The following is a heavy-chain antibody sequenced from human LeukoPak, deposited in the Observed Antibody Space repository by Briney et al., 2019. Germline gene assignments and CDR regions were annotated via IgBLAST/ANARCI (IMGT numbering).Heavy chain of an antibody. J-gene: IGHJ3*02. CDR1: GGTFSSYA. CDR2: IIPIFGTA. D-gene: IGHD3/OR15-3a*01. Sequence: SVKVSCKASGGTFSSYAISWVRQAPGQGLEWMGRIIPIFGTANYAQKFQGRVTITTDESTSTAYMELSSLRSEDTAVYYCARVFPRSSPSEWTNDAFDIWGQGTMVTVSS. V-gene: IGHV1-69*05. CDR3: ARVFPRSSPSEWTNDAFDI.